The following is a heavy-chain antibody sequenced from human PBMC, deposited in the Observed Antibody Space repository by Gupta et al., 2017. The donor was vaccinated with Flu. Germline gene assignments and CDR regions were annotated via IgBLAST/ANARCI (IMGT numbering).Heavy chain of an antibody. CDR3: ARGYCSGGNCYYFDH. J-gene: IGHJ4*02. D-gene: IGHD2-15*01. CDR1: GGSFSGYS. CDR2: IYTSGST. V-gene: IGHV4-4*07. Sequence: QVQLQESGPGLVKPSETLSLTCTVSGGSFSGYSWSWIRQPAEKGLEWIGRIYTSGSTNYNPSLRSRVTFSVDTSKNQFSLKLSSVTAADTAVYYCARGYCSGGNCYYFDHWGQGTLVTVSS.